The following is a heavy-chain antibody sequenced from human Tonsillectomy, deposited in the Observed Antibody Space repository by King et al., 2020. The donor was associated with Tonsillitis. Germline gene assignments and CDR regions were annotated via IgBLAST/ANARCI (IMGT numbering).Heavy chain of an antibody. Sequence: VQLQQWGAGLLKPSETLSLTCAVYGGSFSGYYWSWIRQPPGKGLEWIGEISLSGSTNYNPSLKSRVTISVDTSKNQFSLKLSSVTAADTAVYYCARGEHIVVIPAAIHVVVYFDYWGQGNLVTVSS. CDR3: ARGEHIVVIPAAIHVVVYFDY. V-gene: IGHV4-34*01. CDR2: ISLSGST. D-gene: IGHD2-2*02. J-gene: IGHJ4*02. CDR1: GGSFSGYY.